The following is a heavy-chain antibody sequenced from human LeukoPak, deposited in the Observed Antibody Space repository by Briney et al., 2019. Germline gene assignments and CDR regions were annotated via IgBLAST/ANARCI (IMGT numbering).Heavy chain of an antibody. CDR3: ARVYSSSSPYYYGMDV. J-gene: IGHJ6*02. CDR1: GFTFSSYA. D-gene: IGHD6-6*01. CDR2: ISYDGSNK. V-gene: IGHV3-30-3*01. Sequence: GGSPRLSCVASGFTFSSYAMHWVRQAPGKGLEWVAVISYDGSNKYYADSVKGRFTISRDNSKNTLYLQMNSLRAEDTAVYYCARVYSSSSPYYYGMDVWGQGTTVTVSS.